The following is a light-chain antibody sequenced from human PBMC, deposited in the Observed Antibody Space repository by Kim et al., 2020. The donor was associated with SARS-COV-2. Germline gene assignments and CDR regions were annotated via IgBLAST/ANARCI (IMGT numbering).Light chain of an antibody. J-gene: IGLJ2*01. CDR2: GKN. Sequence: SSELTQDPAVSVALGQTVKITCQGDSLRKYYASWYQQKPGQAPILVIYGKNNRPSGIPVRFSGSSSGNTASLTITGAQEEDDGDYYCNSRDSSGNHLVFGGGTKVTVL. V-gene: IGLV3-19*01. CDR1: SLRKYY. CDR3: NSRDSSGNHLV.